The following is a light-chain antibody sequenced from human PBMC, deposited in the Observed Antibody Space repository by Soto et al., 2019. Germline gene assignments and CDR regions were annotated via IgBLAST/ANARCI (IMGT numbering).Light chain of an antibody. CDR3: QVWDSSTVV. CDR1: NIGSKN. CDR2: RDS. Sequence: SYELTQPLSVSVALGQTARITCGGNNIGSKNVHWYQQKPGQAPELVIYRDSNRPSGIPERFSGSNSGNTATLTISRAQAGDEADYYWQVWDSSTVVFGGGTKLTVL. J-gene: IGLJ2*01. V-gene: IGLV3-9*01.